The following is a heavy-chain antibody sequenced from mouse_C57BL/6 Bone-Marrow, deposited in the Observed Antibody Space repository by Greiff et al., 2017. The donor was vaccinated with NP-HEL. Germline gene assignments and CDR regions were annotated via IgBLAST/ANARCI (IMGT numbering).Heavy chain of an antibody. V-gene: IGHV1-53*01. CDR2: INPSNGGT. CDR3: ARGEDSSGYSWFAY. J-gene: IGHJ3*01. Sequence: QVQLKQSGTELVKPGASVKLSCKASGYTLTSYWMHWVKQRPGQGLEWMGNINPSNGGTNYNEKLKSKATLTVDKSSSTAYMQLSSLTSEDSAVYYCARGEDSSGYSWFAYWGQGTLVTVSA. D-gene: IGHD3-2*02. CDR1: GYTLTSYW.